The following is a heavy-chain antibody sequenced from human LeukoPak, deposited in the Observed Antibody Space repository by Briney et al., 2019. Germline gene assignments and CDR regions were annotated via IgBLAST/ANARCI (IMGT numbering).Heavy chain of an antibody. CDR1: GFTFSSYW. V-gene: IGHV3-74*01. Sequence: GGSLRLSCAASGFTFSSYWMHWVRQAPGKGLVWVSRINSDGSSTSYADSVKGRFTISRDNAKNTLYLQMNSLRAEDTAVYYCARVSLIAPEAFDIWGQGTMVTVSS. J-gene: IGHJ3*02. D-gene: IGHD3-22*01. CDR2: INSDGSST. CDR3: ARVSLIAPEAFDI.